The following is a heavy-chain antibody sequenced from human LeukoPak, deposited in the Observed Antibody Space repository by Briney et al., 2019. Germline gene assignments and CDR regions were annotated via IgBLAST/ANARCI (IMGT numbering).Heavy chain of an antibody. V-gene: IGHV4-39*01. CDR2: IHIGGST. Sequence: SETLSLTCTVSGGSISSSAYHWGWIRQPPGKGLEWIGSIHIGGSTYYNPSFKSRVTISVDTSKNQFSLKLRSVTAADTAMYYCARHTWQWLPFDDWGQGTQVTISS. D-gene: IGHD5-12*01. J-gene: IGHJ4*02. CDR1: GGSISSSAYH. CDR3: ARHTWQWLPFDD.